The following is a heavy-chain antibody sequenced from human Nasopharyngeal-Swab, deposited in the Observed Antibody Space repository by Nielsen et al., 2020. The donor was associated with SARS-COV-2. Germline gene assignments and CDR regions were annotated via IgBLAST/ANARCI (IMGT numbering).Heavy chain of an antibody. Sequence: GESLKISCKGSGYRFISYWIGWVRQMPGKGLEWMGIIYHGDSDTRYSPSFQGQVTISADQSINPAYLQWSSLKASDTAMYYCARTAIEGGYYRGDAFDIWGRGTMVTVSS. D-gene: IGHD3-22*01. CDR3: ARTAIEGGYYRGDAFDI. J-gene: IGHJ3*02. CDR2: IYHGDSDT. CDR1: GYRFISYW. V-gene: IGHV5-51*01.